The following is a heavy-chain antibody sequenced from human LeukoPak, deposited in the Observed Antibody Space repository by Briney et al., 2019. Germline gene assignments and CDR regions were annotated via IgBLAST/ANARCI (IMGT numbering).Heavy chain of an antibody. CDR1: GFTFSSYW. Sequence: GGSLRLSCAASGFTFSSYWIHWVRQAPGKGLVWVSRINTDGSITNYADSVKGRFSIPRDNAKNTLYLQMSSLRAEDTAVYYCARTFLSWSPIPIAVLAFDIWGHGTMVTVSS. V-gene: IGHV3-74*01. CDR2: INTDGSIT. D-gene: IGHD6-19*01. J-gene: IGHJ3*02. CDR3: ARTFLSWSPIPIAVLAFDI.